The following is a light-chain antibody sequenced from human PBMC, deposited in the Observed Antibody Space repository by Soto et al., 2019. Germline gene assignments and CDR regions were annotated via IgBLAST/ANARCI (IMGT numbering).Light chain of an antibody. V-gene: IGKV3-15*01. CDR1: QSVSSN. Sequence: EIVMTQSPATLSVSPGERATLSCRASQSVSSNLAWYQQKPGQAPRLLIYGASTRATGIPARFSGSGSGTEFTLTISSLQSEDFATYYCQQIFGTRYSFGQGTKVDIK. J-gene: IGKJ2*03. CDR3: QQIFGTRYS. CDR2: GAS.